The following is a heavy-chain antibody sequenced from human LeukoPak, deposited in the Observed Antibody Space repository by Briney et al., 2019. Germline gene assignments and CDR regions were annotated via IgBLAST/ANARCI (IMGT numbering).Heavy chain of an antibody. J-gene: IGHJ4*02. CDR2: IYHSGST. V-gene: IGHV4-34*01. CDR3: AGEGHYYDSSGYYYGGEDY. D-gene: IGHD3-22*01. CDR1: GGSFSGYY. Sequence: SETLSLTCAVYGGSFSGYYWSWIRQPPGKGLEWIGSIYHSGSTYYNPSLKSRVTISVDTSKNQFSLKLSSVTAADTAVYYCAGEGHYYDSSGYYYGGEDYWGQGTLVTVSS.